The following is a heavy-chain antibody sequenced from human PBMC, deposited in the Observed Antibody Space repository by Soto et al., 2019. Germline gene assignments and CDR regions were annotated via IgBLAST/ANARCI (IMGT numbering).Heavy chain of an antibody. Sequence: SETLSLTCTVSSGSMYSGGYYWSWLRQHPGKGLEWIGFIYYSGTSYYNPSLQRRVTIFVDPSKNQFSLRLTSVTAADTAVYYWARARAVVTRGWCDSWGQGALVTVSS. CDR3: ARARAVVTRGWCDS. CDR2: IYYSGTS. J-gene: IGHJ5*01. D-gene: IGHD3-10*01. CDR1: SGSMYSGGYY. V-gene: IGHV4-31*03.